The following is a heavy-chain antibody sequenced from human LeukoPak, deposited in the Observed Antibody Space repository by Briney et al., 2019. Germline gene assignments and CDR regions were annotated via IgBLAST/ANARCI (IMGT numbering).Heavy chain of an antibody. D-gene: IGHD6-19*01. CDR2: INPNSGGT. Sequence: ASVKVSCKASGYRFTDYYIHWVRQAPGQGLEGMGWINPNSGGTKYAQKFQGRVTMTRDTSITTAYMEVSRLRSDDTAVYYCAREPRPRGGWFVSNWGQGTLVTVSS. V-gene: IGHV1-2*02. CDR3: AREPRPRGGWFVSN. CDR1: GYRFTDYY. J-gene: IGHJ4*02.